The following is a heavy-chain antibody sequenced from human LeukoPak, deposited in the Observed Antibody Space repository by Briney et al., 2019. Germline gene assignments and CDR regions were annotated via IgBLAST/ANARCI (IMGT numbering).Heavy chain of an antibody. J-gene: IGHJ6*02. CDR2: ISAYNGNT. CDR1: GYTFTSYG. CDR3: ARDVGPELLWFGELPYYYYYGMDV. Sequence: ASVKVSCKASGYTFTSYGISWVRQAPGQGLEWMGWISAYNGNTNYAQKLQGRVTMTTDTSTSTAYMEPRSLRSDDTAVYYCARDVGPELLWFGELPYYYYYGMDVWGQGTTVTVSS. D-gene: IGHD3-10*01. V-gene: IGHV1-18*01.